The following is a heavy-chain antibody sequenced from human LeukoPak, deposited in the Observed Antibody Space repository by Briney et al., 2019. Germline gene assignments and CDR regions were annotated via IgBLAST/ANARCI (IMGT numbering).Heavy chain of an antibody. CDR3: ARDGGFFDWYFDY. D-gene: IGHD3-9*01. V-gene: IGHV3-33*01. CDR1: GFTFSSYG. J-gene: IGHJ4*02. CDR2: IWYDGSNI. Sequence: PGRSLRLSCAASGFTFSSYGMHWVRQAPGKGLEWVAVIWYDGSNIYYAASVKGRFIISRDNANKTLYLQMNSLRAEDTAVYYCARDGGFFDWYFDYWGQGTLDTVSS.